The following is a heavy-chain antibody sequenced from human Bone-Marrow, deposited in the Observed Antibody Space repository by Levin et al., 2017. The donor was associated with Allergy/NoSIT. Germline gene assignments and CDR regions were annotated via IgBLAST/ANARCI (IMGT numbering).Heavy chain of an antibody. V-gene: IGHV3-21*01. Sequence: PGESLKISCIVSGFTFSDYSVYWVRQAPGKGLEWISSISSDSSDLYYADSVKGRFTISRDNAKNSLNLQVSSLRAEDTAVYHCVRGIIGDVRVAHKEASDVWGQGTMVTVSS. CDR1: GFTFSDYS. CDR2: ISSDSSDL. J-gene: IGHJ3*01. D-gene: IGHD2/OR15-2a*01. CDR3: VRGIIGDVRVAHKEASDV.